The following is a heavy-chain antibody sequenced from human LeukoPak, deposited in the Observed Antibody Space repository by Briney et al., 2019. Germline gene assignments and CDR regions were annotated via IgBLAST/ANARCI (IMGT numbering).Heavy chain of an antibody. CDR1: GGTFSSYA. D-gene: IGHD6-19*01. CDR2: IIPIFGTA. V-gene: IGHV1-69*13. Sequence: SVKVSCKASGGTFSSYAISWVRQAPGQGLEWMGGIIPIFGTANYAQKFQGRVTITADESTSTAYMELSSLRSEDTAVYYCARDSSGPYNWFDPWGQGTLVTVPS. J-gene: IGHJ5*02. CDR3: ARDSSGPYNWFDP.